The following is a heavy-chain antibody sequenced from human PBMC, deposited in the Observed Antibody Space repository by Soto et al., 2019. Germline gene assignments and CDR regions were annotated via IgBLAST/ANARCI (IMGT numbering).Heavy chain of an antibody. CDR3: AKDTSSSPYYMDV. Sequence: EVQVLESGGGSVQPGGSLRLSCAASGFTFSNFAMSWVRHAPGKGLEWVSEISGSTGTTYYADSVKGRFIISRDNSKITLHLQMNSLRAEDTAVYYCAKDTSSSPYYMDVWGKGTTVTVSS. J-gene: IGHJ6*03. CDR2: ISGSTGTT. D-gene: IGHD2-2*01. CDR1: GFTFSNFA. V-gene: IGHV3-23*01.